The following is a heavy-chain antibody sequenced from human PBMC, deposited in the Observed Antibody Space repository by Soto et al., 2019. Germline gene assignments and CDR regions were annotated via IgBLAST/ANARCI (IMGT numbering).Heavy chain of an antibody. CDR3: AHGSGWLSDY. V-gene: IGHV2-5*02. J-gene: IGHJ4*02. Sequence: QITLKESGPTLVKPTQTLTLTCTFSGFSLSSPAVGVNWIRQPPGKALEWLALIYWDDDKQYSPSLRSRLTITKDTSKNQVVLTMTNVDPVDTATYYCAHGSGWLSDYWGQGTLV. D-gene: IGHD6-19*01. CDR2: IYWDDDK. CDR1: GFSLSSPAVG.